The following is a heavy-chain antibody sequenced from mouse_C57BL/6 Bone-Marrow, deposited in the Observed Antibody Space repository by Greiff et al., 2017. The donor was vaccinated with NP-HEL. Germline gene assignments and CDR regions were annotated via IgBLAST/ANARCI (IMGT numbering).Heavy chain of an antibody. J-gene: IGHJ3*01. Sequence: QVQLQQPGAELVMPGASVKLSCKASGYTFTSYWMHWVKQRPGQGLEWIGEIDPSDSYTNYNQKFKGKSTLTVDKSSSTAYMQLSSLTSEDSAVYYCARERLDYGSGPAWFAYWGQGTLVTVSA. D-gene: IGHD1-1*01. V-gene: IGHV1-69*01. CDR2: IDPSDSYT. CDR1: GYTFTSYW. CDR3: ARERLDYGSGPAWFAY.